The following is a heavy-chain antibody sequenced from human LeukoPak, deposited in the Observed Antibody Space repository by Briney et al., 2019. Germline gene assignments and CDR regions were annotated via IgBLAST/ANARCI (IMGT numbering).Heavy chain of an antibody. CDR1: GFTFSSYA. CDR3: AKNKLIVRH. J-gene: IGHJ4*02. Sequence: GGSLRLSCAASGFTFSSYAMSWVRQAPGKGLEWVSAVSSSGGSAYYADSVKGRFTISRDNSKNTLHLQMNSLRAEDTAVYYCAKNKLIVRHWGQGTLVTVSS. CDR2: VSSSGGSA. D-gene: IGHD1-26*01. V-gene: IGHV3-23*01.